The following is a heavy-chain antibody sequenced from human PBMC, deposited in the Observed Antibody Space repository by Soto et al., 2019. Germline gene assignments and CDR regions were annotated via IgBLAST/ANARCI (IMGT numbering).Heavy chain of an antibody. Sequence: EVQLLQSGGGLVQPGGSLRLSCAASGFDFGSYAMTWVRQASGKGLEWVSSIGGYGHTTHYEEFVQGRFIISRDDSKKTMDLQMDSLRGEDTAVDYCVKGGPTVIYFDHWGQGRLVSVSS. V-gene: IGHV3-23*01. D-gene: IGHD4-17*01. J-gene: IGHJ4*02. CDR2: IGGYGHTT. CDR1: GFDFGSYA. CDR3: VKGGPTVIYFDH.